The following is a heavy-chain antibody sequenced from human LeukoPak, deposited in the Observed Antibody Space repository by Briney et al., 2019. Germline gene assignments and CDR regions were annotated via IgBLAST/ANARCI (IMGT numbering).Heavy chain of an antibody. Sequence: PGGSLRLSCAASDLTVSSNYMSRVRQAPGKGLQCVSLIYSGDSTYYADSVKGRFTISRDNSKNTLYLQMDSLRAEDTALYYCAKAAGYSSQTAYSWGQGTLVTVSS. CDR1: DLTVSSNY. J-gene: IGHJ4*02. D-gene: IGHD5-18*01. CDR2: IYSGDST. CDR3: AKAAGYSSQTAYS. V-gene: IGHV3-53*01.